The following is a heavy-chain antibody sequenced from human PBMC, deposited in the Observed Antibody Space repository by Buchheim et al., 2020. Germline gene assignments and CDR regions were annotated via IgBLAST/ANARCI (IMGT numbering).Heavy chain of an antibody. V-gene: IGHV3-48*02. Sequence: EVQLVESGGGLVQPGGSLRLSCAASGFTFSNYGMTWVRQAPGKGLGGVSYFVVVRITTYYADSVKAEFPTSEDNAKTQLFPQMNSLRDEDTAVYYCARNRAVTSYYYMDVWGKGTT. D-gene: IGHD4-17*01. J-gene: IGHJ6*03. CDR3: ARNRAVTSYYYMDV. CDR1: GFTFSNYG. CDR2: FVVVRITT.